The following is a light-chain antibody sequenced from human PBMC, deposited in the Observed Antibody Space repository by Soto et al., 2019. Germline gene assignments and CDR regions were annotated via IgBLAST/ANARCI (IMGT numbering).Light chain of an antibody. CDR3: QHWNDYSWT. CDR2: KTS. J-gene: IGKJ1*01. Sequence: DIHMTQSPSTLSASVGDRVTITCRASQSISIWLAWYQPKPGKAPNLLIYKTSSLETGVPSRFSGSGSGTEFTLTISSLQPDDFATYYCQHWNDYSWTVGQGTKVEVK. V-gene: IGKV1-5*03. CDR1: QSISIW.